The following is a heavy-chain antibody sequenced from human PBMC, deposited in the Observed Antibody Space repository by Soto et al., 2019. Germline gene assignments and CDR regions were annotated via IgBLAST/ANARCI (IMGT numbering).Heavy chain of an antibody. V-gene: IGHV3-30*18. CDR1: GYTFSGHG. J-gene: IGHJ4*02. D-gene: IGHD3-10*01. CDR2: ISYDGRSE. CDR3: ANHYPMSPPFDY. Sequence: QVQLVESGGGVVQPGTSLRLSCAASGYTFSGHGIHWVRQAPGKGLEWVAVISYDGRSEYYADSVKGRFSVSRDNSKNTLYLQMNSLRAEDTAVYYCANHYPMSPPFDYWGQGTLVTVSS.